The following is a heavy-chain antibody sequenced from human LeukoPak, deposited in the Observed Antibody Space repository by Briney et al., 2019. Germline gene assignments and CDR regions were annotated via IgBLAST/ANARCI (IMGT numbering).Heavy chain of an antibody. CDR1: GGSISRYY. Sequence: SETLSLTCPVSGGSISRYYWSWLRQPPGKGLEWMGYVDDSGRTSYNPSLKSRVTISVDTSKNQFSLKLSSVTAADTAVYYCVRVVTTGTYFDYWGQGTLVTVSS. CDR2: VDDSGRT. V-gene: IGHV4-59*01. J-gene: IGHJ4*02. D-gene: IGHD4-17*01. CDR3: VRVVTTGTYFDY.